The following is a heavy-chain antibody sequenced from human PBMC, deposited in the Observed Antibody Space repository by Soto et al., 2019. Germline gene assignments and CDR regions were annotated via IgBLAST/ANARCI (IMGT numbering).Heavy chain of an antibody. CDR1: GYTFTSYD. D-gene: IGHD2-15*01. CDR2: MNPNSGNT. Sequence: ASVKVSCKASGYTFTSYDINWVRQATGQGLEWMGWMNPNSGNTGYAQKFQGRVTMTRNTSISTAYMELSSLRSEDTAVYYCARRMSGSGGTFWSYWGQGTLVTVSS. CDR3: ARRMSGSGGTFWSY. V-gene: IGHV1-8*01. J-gene: IGHJ4*02.